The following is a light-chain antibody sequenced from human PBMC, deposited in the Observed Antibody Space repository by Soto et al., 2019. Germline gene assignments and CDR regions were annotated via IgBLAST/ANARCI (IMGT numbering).Light chain of an antibody. J-gene: IGKJ1*01. CDR2: GAY. V-gene: IGKV3-15*01. CDR3: QQYNKWPRT. CDR1: QSVSSN. Sequence: EIVMTQSPATLSVSPGERATLSCRASQSVSSNLAWYQQKPGQAPRLLIYGAYTRATGIPARFSGSEPGAEFTLTFASLQSEDFAVYYCQQYNKWPRTFGQGTKVEIK.